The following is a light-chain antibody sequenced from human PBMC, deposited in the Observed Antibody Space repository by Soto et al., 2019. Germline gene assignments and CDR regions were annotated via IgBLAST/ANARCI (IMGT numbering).Light chain of an antibody. V-gene: IGLV2-14*03. CDR3: RSYTSSSALVL. CDR1: SSDVGAYNY. J-gene: IGLJ2*01. Sequence: QSALTQPASVSGSPGQSITISCSGTSSDVGAYNYVSWYQQHPGKAPKLMIYDASSRPSGVSNRFSGSKSGNTASLTISGLQAEYEADYYCRSYTSSSALVLFGGGTKLTVL. CDR2: DAS.